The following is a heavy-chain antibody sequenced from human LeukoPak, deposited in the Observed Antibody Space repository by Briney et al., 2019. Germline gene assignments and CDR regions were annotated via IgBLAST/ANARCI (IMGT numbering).Heavy chain of an antibody. CDR3: ARDWPPTRIAVAGTHPQYYFDY. CDR1: GFTFSSYS. CDR2: ISSSSSYI. D-gene: IGHD6-19*01. V-gene: IGHV3-21*01. J-gene: IGHJ4*02. Sequence: GGSLRLSCAASGFTFSSYSMNWVRQAPGKGLEWVSSISSSSSYIYYADSVKGRFTISRDNAKNSLYLQMNSLRAEDTAVYYCARDWPPTRIAVAGTHPQYYFDYWGQGTLVTVSS.